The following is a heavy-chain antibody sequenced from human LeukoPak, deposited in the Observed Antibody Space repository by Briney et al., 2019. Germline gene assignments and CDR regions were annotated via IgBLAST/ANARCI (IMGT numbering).Heavy chain of an antibody. CDR3: ARGTLRYYDSSGYLNEDY. CDR1: GFTFSSYA. V-gene: IGHV3-30*04. J-gene: IGHJ4*02. Sequence: GGSLRLSCAASGFTFSSYAMHWVRQAPGKGPEWVAGISYDGSNKYYADSVKGRFTISRDNSKNTLYPQMNSLRAEDTAVYYCARGTLRYYDSSGYLNEDYWGQGTLVTVSS. D-gene: IGHD3-22*01. CDR2: ISYDGSNK.